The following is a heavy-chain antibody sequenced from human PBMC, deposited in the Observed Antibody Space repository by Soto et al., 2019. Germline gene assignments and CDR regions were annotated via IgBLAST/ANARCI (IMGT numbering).Heavy chain of an antibody. D-gene: IGHD3-10*01. J-gene: IGHJ6*02. CDR1: GFTFEDYA. CDR3: AKDLMVRGVDYYYGMDV. CDR2: ISWNSGSI. Sequence: PGGSLKLACAASGFTFEDYAMHWVRQAPGKGLEWVSGISWNSGSIGYADSVKGRFTISRDNAKNSLYLQMNSLRAEDTALYYCAKDLMVRGVDYYYGMDVWGQGTTVTVSS. V-gene: IGHV3-9*01.